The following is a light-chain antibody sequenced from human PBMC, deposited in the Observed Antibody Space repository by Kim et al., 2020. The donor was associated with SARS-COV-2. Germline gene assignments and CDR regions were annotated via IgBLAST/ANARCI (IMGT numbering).Light chain of an antibody. CDR2: SAS. Sequence: ILMTQSPATLSVSPGESVTLSCRASQSVRNNLAWYQQRPGQAPRLLIYSASTMATDISARFSGSGSGTEFTLTIRSLQSEDLAVYYCQQYNDWPLLTFGGGTKVDIK. CDR1: QSVRNN. J-gene: IGKJ4*01. V-gene: IGKV3-15*01. CDR3: QQYNDWPLLT.